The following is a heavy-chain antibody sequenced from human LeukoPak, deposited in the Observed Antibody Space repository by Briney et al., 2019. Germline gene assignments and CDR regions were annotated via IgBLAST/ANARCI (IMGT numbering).Heavy chain of an antibody. Sequence: GGSLRLSCAASGFTFSNYWMTWVRQAPGKGLEWVGNIKQDGSEKYYVDSVKGRFTISRDNAKNSLYLQMNSLRAEDTAVYYCARGLRASGRARNPYYYYYYYMDVWGKGTTVTVSS. CDR2: IKQDGSEK. CDR1: GFTFSNYW. D-gene: IGHD5-12*01. J-gene: IGHJ6*03. V-gene: IGHV3-7*01. CDR3: ARGLRASGRARNPYYYYYYYMDV.